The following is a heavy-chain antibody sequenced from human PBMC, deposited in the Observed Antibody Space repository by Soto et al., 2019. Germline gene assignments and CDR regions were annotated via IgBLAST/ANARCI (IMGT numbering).Heavy chain of an antibody. Sequence: RLSCSASGLTFSIYWMSWVRQAPGKGLEWVANIKQDGSEKYYVDSVKGRFTISRDNAKNSLYLQMDSLRAEDTAVYYCGISVYYRNPPECWGQGTLVNVSS. D-gene: IGHD3-22*01. V-gene: IGHV3-7*01. CDR2: IKQDGSEK. CDR3: GISVYYRNPPEC. J-gene: IGHJ4*02. CDR1: GLTFSIYW.